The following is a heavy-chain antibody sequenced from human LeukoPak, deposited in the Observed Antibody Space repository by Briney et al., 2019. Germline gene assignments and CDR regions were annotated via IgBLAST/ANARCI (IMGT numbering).Heavy chain of an antibody. V-gene: IGHV3-21*01. J-gene: IGHJ4*02. D-gene: IGHD2-21*01. CDR1: GFTFSSYN. Sequence: GGSLRLSCAASGFTFSSYNMNWVRQAPGKGLEWVSCISSSSIYIYYADSVKGRFTISRDNAKNTLYLQMNSLRAEDTAVYYCARDLWSPVDFWGQGTLVTVSS. CDR2: ISSSSIYI. CDR3: ARDLWSPVDF.